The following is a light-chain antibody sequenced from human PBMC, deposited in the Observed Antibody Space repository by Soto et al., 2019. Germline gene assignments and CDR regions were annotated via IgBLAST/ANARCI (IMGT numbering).Light chain of an antibody. CDR1: SSNVGGNP. CDR2: TNT. V-gene: IGLV1-44*01. J-gene: IGLJ1*01. CDR3: TSWDDILNDPL. Sequence: QSVLTQPPSASGTPGQRATISCSGSSSNVGGNPVNWYQHVPTKAPKLLIYTNTQRPSGVPDRFSGSKYGTSASLAISGLQSEDEADYYWTSWDDILNDPLFAPGTKV.